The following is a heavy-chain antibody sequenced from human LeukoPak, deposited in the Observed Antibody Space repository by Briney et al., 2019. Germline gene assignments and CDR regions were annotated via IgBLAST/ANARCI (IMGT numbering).Heavy chain of an antibody. V-gene: IGHV4-34*01. CDR3: ARHSASKLVAH. D-gene: IGHD6-6*01. J-gene: IGHJ4*02. CDR1: GGSFSGYY. Sequence: PSETLSLTCAVYGGSFSGYYWSWIRQPPGKGLEWIGEINHSGSTNYNPSLKSRVTISVDTSKNQFSLKLSSVTAADTAVYYCARHSASKLVAHWGQGTLVTVSS. CDR2: INHSGST.